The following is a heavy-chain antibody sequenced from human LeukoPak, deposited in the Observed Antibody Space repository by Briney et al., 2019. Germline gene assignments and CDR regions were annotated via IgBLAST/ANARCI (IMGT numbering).Heavy chain of an antibody. D-gene: IGHD3-10*01. J-gene: IGHJ3*02. CDR2: ISAYNGNT. CDR3: ARGGSVAPRVDAFDI. CDR1: GYTFTSYG. Sequence: GASVKVSCKASGYTFTSYGISWVRQAPGQGLEWMGWISAYNGNTNYAQKLQGRVTMTTDTSTSTAYVELRSLRSDDTAVYYCARGGSVAPRVDAFDIWGQGTMVTVSS. V-gene: IGHV1-18*01.